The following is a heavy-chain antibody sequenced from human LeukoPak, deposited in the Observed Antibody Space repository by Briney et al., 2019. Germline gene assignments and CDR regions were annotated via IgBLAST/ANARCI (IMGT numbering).Heavy chain of an antibody. J-gene: IGHJ6*02. CDR1: GGSISSSSYY. Sequence: LSLTCTVSGGSISSSSYYWGWVRQAPGKGLEWVSVIYSGGSTYYADSVKGRFTISRDNSKNTLYLQMNSLRAEDTAVYYCARDWRDGYNPYRSEYYYYGMDVWGQGTTVTVSS. CDR2: IYSGGST. V-gene: IGHV3-66*01. CDR3: ARDWRDGYNPYRSEYYYYGMDV. D-gene: IGHD5-24*01.